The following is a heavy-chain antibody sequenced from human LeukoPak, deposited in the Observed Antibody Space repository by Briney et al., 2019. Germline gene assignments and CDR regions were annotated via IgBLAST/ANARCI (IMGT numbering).Heavy chain of an antibody. CDR3: ARSGSNFLVDY. Sequence: PSETLSLTCTVSGGSISSSSHYWGWIRQPTGKGLECIGTIHYTGNTYYNPSLKSRVTISVDTSRNRFSLKLNSVTAADTAIYYCARSGSNFLVDYWGQGTLVTVSS. V-gene: IGHV4-39*01. J-gene: IGHJ4*02. CDR2: IHYTGNT. CDR1: GGSISSSSHY. D-gene: IGHD3-3*01.